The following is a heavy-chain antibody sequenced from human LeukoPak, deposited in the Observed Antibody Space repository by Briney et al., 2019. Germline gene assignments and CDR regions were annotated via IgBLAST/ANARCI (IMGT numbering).Heavy chain of an antibody. CDR3: ARSHGDYAGLNSALDY. CDR1: GYTFTSYD. D-gene: IGHD4-17*01. Sequence: ASVKVSCKASGYTFTSYDINWVRQATGQGLEWMGWMNPNSGNTGYAQKFQGRVTMTRNTSISTAYMELSSLRSEDTAVYYCARSHGDYAGLNSALDYWGQGTLVTVSS. J-gene: IGHJ4*02. V-gene: IGHV1-8*01. CDR2: MNPNSGNT.